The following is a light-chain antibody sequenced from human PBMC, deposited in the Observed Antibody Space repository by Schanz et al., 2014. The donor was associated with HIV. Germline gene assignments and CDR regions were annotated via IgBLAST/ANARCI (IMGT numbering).Light chain of an antibody. CDR2: AAS. J-gene: IGKJ1*01. CDR1: QGIGND. CDR3: QQSSTTWWT. V-gene: IGKV1-6*01. Sequence: IQMTQSPSSLSASVGDRVTITCRASQGIGNDLGWYQQRPGKAPKRLIYAASYLQSGVPSRFSGSGSGTDFTLTISSLQPEDFATYYCQQSSTTWWTFGQGTKVEIK.